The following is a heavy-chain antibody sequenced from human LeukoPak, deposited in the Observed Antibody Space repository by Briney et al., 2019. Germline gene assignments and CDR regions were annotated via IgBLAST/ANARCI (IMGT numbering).Heavy chain of an antibody. CDR3: ARHCTSSSCSDY. CDR1: GFTFSSYW. J-gene: IGHJ4*02. V-gene: IGHV3-74*01. CDR2: INNDGSST. D-gene: IGHD2-2*01. Sequence: GGSLRLSCVVSGFTFSSYWMHWVRQAPGKGLVWVSRINNDGSSTSYADSVKGRFTIPRDNAKHTLHLQMNSLISEHSSVFFCARHCTSSSCSDYWGQGTLVSVSS.